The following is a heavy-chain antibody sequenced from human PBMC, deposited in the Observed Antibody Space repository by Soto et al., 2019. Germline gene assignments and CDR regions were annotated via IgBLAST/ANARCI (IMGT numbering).Heavy chain of an antibody. V-gene: IGHV1-3*01. Sequence: QVQLVQSGAEVKKPGASVKVSCKASGYIFTSYVMEWVRQAPGQRLEWMGWINAGNGNTNYSQKFQGRVTITRDTSANTAYMELSSLRSEDTAVYYCARSAPPIDYWGQGTLVTVSS. CDR1: GYIFTSYV. CDR3: ARSAPPIDY. CDR2: INAGNGNT. J-gene: IGHJ4*02.